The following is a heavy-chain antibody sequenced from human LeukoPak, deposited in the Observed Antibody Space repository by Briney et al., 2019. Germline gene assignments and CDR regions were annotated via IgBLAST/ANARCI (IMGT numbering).Heavy chain of an antibody. J-gene: IGHJ4*02. Sequence: GSLRLSCVVSGFRSTYYWMTWVRQAPGKGLEWIGEINHSGSTNYNPSLKSRVTISVDTSKNQFSLKLSSVTAADTAVYYCARGEITMVREGAFFDYWGQGTLVTVSS. CDR1: GFRSTYYW. V-gene: IGHV4-34*01. CDR3: ARGEITMVREGAFFDY. CDR2: INHSGST. D-gene: IGHD3-10*01.